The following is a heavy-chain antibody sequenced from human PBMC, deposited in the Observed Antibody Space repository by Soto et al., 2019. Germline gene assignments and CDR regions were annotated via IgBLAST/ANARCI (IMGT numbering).Heavy chain of an antibody. Sequence: EVQLVESGGGLVQPGGSLRLSCAASGFPFRDYWMTWVRQAPGKGLEWVANIKQDGSEKYYVDSVKGRFTISRDNAKNSLYLQMNSLRAEDTAMYYCAREYSGSSDWGQGTLVTVSS. J-gene: IGHJ4*02. CDR1: GFPFRDYW. CDR2: IKQDGSEK. CDR3: AREYSGSSD. D-gene: IGHD6-6*01. V-gene: IGHV3-7*01.